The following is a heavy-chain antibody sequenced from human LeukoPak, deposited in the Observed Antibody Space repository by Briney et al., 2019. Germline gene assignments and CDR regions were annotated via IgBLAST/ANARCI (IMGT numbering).Heavy chain of an antibody. Sequence: PSETLSLTCAVYGGSFSGYYWSWIRQPPGKGLEWIGEINHSGSTNYTPSLKSRVTISVDTSKNQFSLKLSSVTAADTAVYYCARGLGTPPTPYYGSGIDYWGQGTLVTVSS. D-gene: IGHD3-10*01. CDR3: ARGLGTPPTPYYGSGIDY. CDR1: GGSFSGYY. J-gene: IGHJ4*02. CDR2: INHSGST. V-gene: IGHV4-34*01.